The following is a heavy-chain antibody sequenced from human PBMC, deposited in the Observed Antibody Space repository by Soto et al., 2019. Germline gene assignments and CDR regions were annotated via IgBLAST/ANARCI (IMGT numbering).Heavy chain of an antibody. CDR2: ISYSGFT. CDR3: AKRYSGYDDAFDI. V-gene: IGHV4-30-4*01. Sequence: SETLSLTCTVSGGSITSTDGYWSWIRQPPGKGLEWIGYISYSGFTLYNPSLQSRVTISVDTSKNQFSLDLNSVTAADTAVYYCAKRYSGYDDAFDIWGQGTTVTVSS. CDR1: GGSITSTDGY. D-gene: IGHD5-12*01. J-gene: IGHJ3*02.